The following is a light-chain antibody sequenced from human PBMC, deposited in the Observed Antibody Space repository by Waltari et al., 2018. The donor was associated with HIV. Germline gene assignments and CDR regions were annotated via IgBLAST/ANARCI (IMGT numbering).Light chain of an antibody. J-gene: IGLJ2*01. CDR3: QSYDSSLSGVV. CDR2: GNT. V-gene: IGLV1-40*01. CDR1: SSNIAAGYS. Sequence: QSVLTQPPSVSGAPGQRVTISCTGSSSNIAAGYSVHRYQNLAGTAPKLLIYGNTNRPSGVPDRFSGSKSGTSASLAITGLQAEDEADYYCQSYDSSLSGVVFGGGTKLTVL.